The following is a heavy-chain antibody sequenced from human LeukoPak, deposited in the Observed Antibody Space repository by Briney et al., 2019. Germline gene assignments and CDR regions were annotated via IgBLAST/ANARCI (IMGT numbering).Heavy chain of an antibody. CDR1: GGTFSSYA. V-gene: IGHV1-69*04. CDR3: AGVDVARVNGGGYYFDY. Sequence: GASVKVSCKPSGGTFSSYAISWVRQAPGPALEWVGRIILVVGTATYRQKCQGRVKMTADKSTSTAYMGVRSLRSEGMAVYYCAGVDVARVNGGGYYFDYWGQGTLVTVSS. J-gene: IGHJ4*02. D-gene: IGHD5-18*01. CDR2: IILVVGTA.